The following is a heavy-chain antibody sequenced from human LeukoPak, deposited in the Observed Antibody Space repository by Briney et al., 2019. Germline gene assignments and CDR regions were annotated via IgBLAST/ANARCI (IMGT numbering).Heavy chain of an antibody. CDR1: GCAFTCYY. CDR3: VRDYYDSSGYYWFDP. D-gene: IGHD3-22*01. Sequence: ASVKVSCKASGCAFTCYYMHWLRQAPGQGLEWMGWINPNSGGTNYAQKFQGRVTMTRDTSISTAYMELSRLRSDDTAVYYCVRDYYDSSGYYWFDPWGQGTLVTVSS. J-gene: IGHJ5*02. CDR2: INPNSGGT. V-gene: IGHV1-2*02.